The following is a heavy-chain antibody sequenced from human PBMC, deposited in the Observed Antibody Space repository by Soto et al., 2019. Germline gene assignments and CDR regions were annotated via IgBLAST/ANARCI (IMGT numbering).Heavy chain of an antibody. CDR2: IYYSGSA. Sequence: SETLSLTCTVSGGSISSGANYWSWVRQGPGKGLEWIGNIYYSGSAYYNPSLKSRLTMSVDTSKNSFSLKLTSVTAADTAVYYCARVLCSSTTCYFTDWFDPWGQGPLVTVSS. J-gene: IGHJ5*02. V-gene: IGHV4-31*03. CDR1: GGSISSGANY. D-gene: IGHD2-2*01. CDR3: ARVLCSSTTCYFTDWFDP.